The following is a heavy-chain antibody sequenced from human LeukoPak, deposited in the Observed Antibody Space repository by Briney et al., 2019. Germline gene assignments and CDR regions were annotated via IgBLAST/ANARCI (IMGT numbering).Heavy chain of an antibody. CDR3: ARDKRHSYGRYFDP. CDR1: GFPVSSGYH. V-gene: IGHV4-61*01. CDR2: MQSTGNS. J-gene: IGHJ4*02. Sequence: SSETLSLTCAVSGFPVSSGYHWNWIRKPPGKGLEWIGYMQSTGNSNYNPSLKNRVNIFVDMSKNQFVLNLRSVTAADTAVYYCARDKRHSYGRYFDPWGQGMLVTVSS. D-gene: IGHD5-18*01.